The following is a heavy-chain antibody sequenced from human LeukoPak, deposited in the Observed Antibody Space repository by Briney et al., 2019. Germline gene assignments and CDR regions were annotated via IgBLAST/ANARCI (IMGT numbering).Heavy chain of an antibody. CDR3: ARSYGDYGNYYYYMDD. D-gene: IGHD4-17*01. CDR2: INPNSGGT. V-gene: IGHV1-2*02. Sequence: ASVKVSCKASGYTFTGYYMHLVRQAPGQGLEWMGWINPNSGGTNYAQKFQGRVTMTRDTSISTAYMELRSLRSDDTAVYYCARSYGDYGNYYYYMDDWGKGTTVTVSS. J-gene: IGHJ6*03. CDR1: GYTFTGYY.